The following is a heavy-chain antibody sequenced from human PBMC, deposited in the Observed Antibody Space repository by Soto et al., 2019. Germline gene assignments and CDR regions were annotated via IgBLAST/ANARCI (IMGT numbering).Heavy chain of an antibody. CDR1: GDTFSSYA. V-gene: IGHV1-69*08. CDR3: ARRRYCGYDCYHKHYYGMDV. CDR2: IITVLGTT. Sequence: QVQLVQSGAELKKTGSSVKVSCRASGDTFSSYAVNWVRQAPGRGLEWMGRIITVLGTTDYAQNFKGRLPITEEKSTKTVYMELSSLRSEDTAVYYCARRRYCGYDCYHKHYYGMDVWGQGTTVTVAS. J-gene: IGHJ6*02. D-gene: IGHD2-21*01.